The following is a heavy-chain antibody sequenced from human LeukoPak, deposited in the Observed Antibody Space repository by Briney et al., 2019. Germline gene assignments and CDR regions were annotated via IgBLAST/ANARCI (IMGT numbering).Heavy chain of an antibody. V-gene: IGHV3-30*18. CDR1: GFTFSRYG. CDR3: AKGSDGGYSYGSPLEY. Sequence: PGRSLRLSCATSGFTFSRYGIHWVRQAPGKGLDWVALISYDGKNTYYADSVRGRFTISRDNSKDTVFLQMNGLRSEDTSVYFCAKGSDGGYSYGSPLEYWGRGTHVTVSS. CDR2: ISYDGKNT. D-gene: IGHD5-18*01. J-gene: IGHJ4*02.